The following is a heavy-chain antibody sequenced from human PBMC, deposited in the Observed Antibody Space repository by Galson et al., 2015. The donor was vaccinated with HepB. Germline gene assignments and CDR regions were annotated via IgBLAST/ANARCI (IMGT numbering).Heavy chain of an antibody. V-gene: IGHV3-7*03. CDR3: ARDSITMVRGAASSGYYYGMDV. CDR2: IKQDGSEK. CDR1: GFTFSSYW. J-gene: IGHJ6*02. D-gene: IGHD3-10*01. Sequence: SLRLSCAASGFTFSSYWMSWVRQAPGKGLEWVANIKQDGSEKYYVDSVKGRFTISRDNAKNSLYLQMNSLRAEDTAVYYCARDSITMVRGAASSGYYYGMDVWGQGTTVTVSS.